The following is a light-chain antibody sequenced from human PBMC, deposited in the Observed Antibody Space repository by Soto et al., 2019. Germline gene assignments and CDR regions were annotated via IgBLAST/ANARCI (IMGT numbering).Light chain of an antibody. CDR1: QGVRND. J-gene: IGKJ1*01. CDR3: LQHYNYPRT. CDR2: DAS. V-gene: IGKV1-6*01. Sequence: AIQMTQSPSSLSASVGDRVTITCRASQGVRNDLGWYQQIPGKAPKLLIYDASSLQTGVPSRFSGSGSDTDFTITISSLQPEDFTTYYCLQHYNYPRTFGQGTKVEIK.